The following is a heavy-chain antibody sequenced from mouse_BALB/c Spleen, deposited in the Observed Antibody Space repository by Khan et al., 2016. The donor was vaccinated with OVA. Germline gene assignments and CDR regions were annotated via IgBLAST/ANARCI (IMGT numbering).Heavy chain of an antibody. Sequence: EVQLQESGPSLVKPSQTLSLTCSVTGDSITSGYWNWIRKFPGNKLEYMGYIIYTGYTYYNPSLKSRISITRHTSKNQYYLQLSSVTDEDTATDYSARSTYRYAFVYWGQGTLVTVSA. CDR2: IIYTGYT. D-gene: IGHD2-12*01. J-gene: IGHJ3*01. CDR1: GDSITSGY. V-gene: IGHV3-8*02. CDR3: ARSTYRYAFVY.